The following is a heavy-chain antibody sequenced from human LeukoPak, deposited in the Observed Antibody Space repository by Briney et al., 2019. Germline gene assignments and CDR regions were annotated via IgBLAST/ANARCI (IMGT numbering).Heavy chain of an antibody. D-gene: IGHD2-21*02. Sequence: SETLSLTCTLSGGSIDSYYWSWIRQSPGKGLGWIGYIFYGGSTNYNPSLKSRVTVSVDTSKNQFSLRLNSVTAADTAFYYCARGRVYGDFGRFDSWGQGILVTVSS. J-gene: IGHJ4*02. V-gene: IGHV4-59*01. CDR1: GGSIDSYY. CDR3: ARGRVYGDFGRFDS. CDR2: IFYGGST.